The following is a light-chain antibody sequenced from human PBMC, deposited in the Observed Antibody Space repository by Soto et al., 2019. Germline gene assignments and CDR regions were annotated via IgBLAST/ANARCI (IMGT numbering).Light chain of an antibody. CDR2: GAS. CDR3: QQYGSSPL. J-gene: IGKJ3*01. CDR1: QSVGSTY. V-gene: IGKV3-20*01. Sequence: EIVLTQSPGTLSLSPGERATLSCRASQSVGSTYLAWYQQKPGQAPRLLIYGASSRATGIPDRFSGSGSGTDFTLTISRLEPEEFAVYYCQQYGSSPLFGPGTKVDIK.